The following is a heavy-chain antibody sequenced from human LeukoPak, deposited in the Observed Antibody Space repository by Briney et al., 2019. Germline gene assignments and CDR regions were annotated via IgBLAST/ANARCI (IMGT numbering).Heavy chain of an antibody. CDR2: INPGGFST. CDR3: ARGDEVRALDL. CDR1: GYSSNRYH. D-gene: IGHD3-10*01. Sequence: ASVKVPCKASGYSSNRYHMHWLRQARGQGLEWMGIINPGGFSTTYSQRFKRRVTMTRDTSTSTVYLELSSLRSDDTAVYFCARGDEVRALDLWGQGTLVTVSS. J-gene: IGHJ5*02. V-gene: IGHV1-46*02.